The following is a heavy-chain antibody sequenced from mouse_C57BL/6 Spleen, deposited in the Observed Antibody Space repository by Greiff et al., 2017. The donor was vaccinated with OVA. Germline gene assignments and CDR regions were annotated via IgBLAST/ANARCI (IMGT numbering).Heavy chain of an antibody. Sequence: EVQGVESGGGLVQPGGSLKLSCAASGFTFSDYGMAWVRQAPRKGPEWVAFISNLAYSIYYADTVTGRFTISRENAKNTLYLEMSSLRSEDTAMYYCARQRDHVGVYFDYWGQGTTLTVSS. CDR2: ISNLAYSI. CDR1: GFTFSDYG. CDR3: ARQRDHVGVYFDY. D-gene: IGHD3-3*01. J-gene: IGHJ2*01. V-gene: IGHV5-15*01.